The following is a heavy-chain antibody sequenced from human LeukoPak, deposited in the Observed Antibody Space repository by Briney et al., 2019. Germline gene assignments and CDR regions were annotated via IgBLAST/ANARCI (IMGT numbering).Heavy chain of an antibody. J-gene: IGHJ4*02. CDR3: AKDLPTLSDYSDY. CDR1: GFTFSSYG. D-gene: IGHD2/OR15-2a*01. Sequence: GGSLRLSCAASGFTFSSYGMHWVRQAPGKGLEWVAFIRYDGCNKYYADSVKGRFTISRDNSKNTLYLQMNSLRAEDTAVYYCAKDLPTLSDYSDYWGQGTLVTVSS. V-gene: IGHV3-30*02. CDR2: IRYDGCNK.